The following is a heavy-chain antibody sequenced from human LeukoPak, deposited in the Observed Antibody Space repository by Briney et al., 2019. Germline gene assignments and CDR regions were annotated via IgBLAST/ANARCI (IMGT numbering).Heavy chain of an antibody. D-gene: IGHD5-18*01. J-gene: IGHJ4*02. CDR3: AKGLRQFDTSMVMFDY. CDR1: GFTFSSYA. CDR2: ISGSGGST. V-gene: IGHV3-23*01. Sequence: PGGSLRLSCAASGFTFSSYAMSWVRQAPGKGLEWVSAISGSGGSTYYADSVKGRFTISRDNSKNTLYLQMNSLRAEDTAMYYCAKGLRQFDTSMVMFDYWGQGTLVTVSS.